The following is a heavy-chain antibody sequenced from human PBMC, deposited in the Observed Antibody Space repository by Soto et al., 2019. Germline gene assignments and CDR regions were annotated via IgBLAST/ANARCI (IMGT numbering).Heavy chain of an antibody. J-gene: IGHJ4*02. D-gene: IGHD3-16*02. CDR2: INRSGST. CDR1: GGSFSGYY. Sequence: PSETLSLTCAVYGGSFSGYYWSWIRQPPGKGLEWIGEINRSGSTNYNPSLKSRVTISVDTSKNQFSLKLSSVTAADTAVYYCARGLSYRRSGDYWGQGTLVTVSS. CDR3: ARGLSYRRSGDY. V-gene: IGHV4-34*01.